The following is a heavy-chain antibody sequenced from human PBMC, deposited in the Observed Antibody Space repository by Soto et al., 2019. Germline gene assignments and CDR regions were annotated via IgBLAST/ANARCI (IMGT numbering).Heavy chain of an antibody. CDR2: IYSSGSV. D-gene: IGHD1-26*01. J-gene: IGHJ4*02. Sequence: SETLSLTCTVSGGSVGSGTYYWNWIRQPPGKGLEWIAFIYSSGSVNYNPSLRSRLTISLDTSKNQFSLKVYSVTVADTAVYYCARAYSYFSGPSFDYWGQGTPVTVSS. V-gene: IGHV4-61*01. CDR3: ARAYSYFSGPSFDY. CDR1: GGSVGSGTYY.